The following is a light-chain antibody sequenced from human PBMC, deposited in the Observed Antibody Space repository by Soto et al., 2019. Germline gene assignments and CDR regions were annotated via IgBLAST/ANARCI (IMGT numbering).Light chain of an antibody. J-gene: IGKJ2*01. Sequence: EVVLTQSPGTLSLSPGEGATLSCRASHNISSTYLAWYQQKPGQAPRLLIYGASSRATGIPDRFSGSGSGTDFTLTVSRLEPEDFAVFYCQHHGSSMYTFGQGTRLDIK. CDR1: HNISSTY. CDR2: GAS. CDR3: QHHGSSMYT. V-gene: IGKV3-20*01.